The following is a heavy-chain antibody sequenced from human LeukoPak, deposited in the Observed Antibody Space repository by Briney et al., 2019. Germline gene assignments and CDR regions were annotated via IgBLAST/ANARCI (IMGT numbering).Heavy chain of an antibody. CDR3: ARNGLRWEIYYFDY. CDR1: GGSISSSTSYH. Sequence: SETLALTCTVSGGSISSSTSYHWGWIRQPPGKGLEWIGSIDYSGGTYYNPYVRSRATISVDTSKNQFSLKLSSVTAADTAVYYCARNGLRWEIYYFDYWGQGTLVTVSS. V-gene: IGHV4-39*01. J-gene: IGHJ4*02. CDR2: IDYSGGT. D-gene: IGHD4-23*01.